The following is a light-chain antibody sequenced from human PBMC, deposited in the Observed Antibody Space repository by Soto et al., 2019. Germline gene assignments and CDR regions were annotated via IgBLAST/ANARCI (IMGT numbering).Light chain of an antibody. V-gene: IGKV1-5*03. CDR1: QSIRSW. CDR3: QQYNSYRRT. Sequence: DIQMTQSPSTLSPSVGDRFTITCRASQSIRSWLAWYQQKPGKAPKLLIYKASSLESGVPSRFSGSGSGTEFTLTISSLQPDDFATYYCQQYNSYRRTFGQGTKVEIK. CDR2: KAS. J-gene: IGKJ1*01.